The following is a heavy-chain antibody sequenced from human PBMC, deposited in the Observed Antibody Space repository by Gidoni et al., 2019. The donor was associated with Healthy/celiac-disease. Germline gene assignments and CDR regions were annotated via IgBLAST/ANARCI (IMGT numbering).Heavy chain of an antibody. V-gene: IGHV4-31*03. Sequence: QVQLQESGPGLVKPSQTLSLTCTVPGGSIRSGGYYWSWIRQHPGKGLEWIGYIYYSGSTYYNPSLKSRVTISVDTSKNQFSLKLSSVTAADTAVYYCARDYYGSGNNWFDPWGQGTLVTVSS. CDR1: GGSIRSGGYY. D-gene: IGHD3-10*01. CDR2: IYYSGST. J-gene: IGHJ5*02. CDR3: ARDYYGSGNNWFDP.